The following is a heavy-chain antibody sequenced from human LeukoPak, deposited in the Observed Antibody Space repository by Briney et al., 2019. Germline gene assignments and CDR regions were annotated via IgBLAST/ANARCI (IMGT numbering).Heavy chain of an antibody. D-gene: IGHD6-19*01. V-gene: IGHV3-23*01. J-gene: IGHJ4*02. CDR3: AKDMGRGWCYFDY. CDR2: FTGGEGIT. Sequence: GGSLRLSCAASGFTFSTYAMSWVRHAPWKGLELVSTFTGGEGITHYADSVKGRFTISRDNSKNTLYLQMNSLRVEDTAVYYCAKDMGRGWCYFDYWGQGTLVTVSS. CDR1: GFTFSTYA.